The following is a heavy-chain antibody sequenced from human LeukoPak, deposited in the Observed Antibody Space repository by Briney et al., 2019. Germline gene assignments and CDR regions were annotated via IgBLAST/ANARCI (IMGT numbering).Heavy chain of an antibody. Sequence: PSETLSLTCTVSGGSISSSSYYWGWIRQPPGKGLEWIGSIYYSGSTYYNPSLKSRVTISVDTSKNQFSLKLSSVTAADTAVYYCARLYDFWSALDYWGQGTLVTVSS. J-gene: IGHJ4*02. V-gene: IGHV4-39*01. CDR2: IYYSGST. D-gene: IGHD3-3*01. CDR3: ARLYDFWSALDY. CDR1: GGSISSSSYY.